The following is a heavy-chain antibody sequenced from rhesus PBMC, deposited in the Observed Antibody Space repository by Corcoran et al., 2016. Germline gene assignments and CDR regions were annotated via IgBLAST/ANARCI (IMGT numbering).Heavy chain of an antibody. CDR2: IYGNSAST. Sequence: QVQLQESGPGLVKHSETLSLTCAVSGGSISDSYYWNWIRQPTGRGLEGIGNIYGNSASTYYNPSLMSRITISKGTSQNHFFLKLSSVTAADTAVYYCARRGSGWYYFDYWGQGVLVTVSS. CDR1: GGSISDSYY. CDR3: ARRGSGWYYFDY. J-gene: IGHJ4*01. D-gene: IGHD6-31*01. V-gene: IGHV4S9*01.